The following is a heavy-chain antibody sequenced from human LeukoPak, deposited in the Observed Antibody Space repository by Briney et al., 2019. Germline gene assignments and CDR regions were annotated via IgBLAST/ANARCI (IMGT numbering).Heavy chain of an antibody. Sequence: GASVKVSCKASGYTFGNYDINWVRQATGQGLEWMGWMNPKSGNTGYAQKFKGRVTMTRNTSISTAYMDLSSLTSEDTAVYYCARGRSFWFDPWGQGTLVAVSS. CDR1: GYTFGNYD. J-gene: IGHJ5*01. CDR3: ARGRSFWFDP. V-gene: IGHV1-8*01. D-gene: IGHD3-10*01. CDR2: MNPKSGNT.